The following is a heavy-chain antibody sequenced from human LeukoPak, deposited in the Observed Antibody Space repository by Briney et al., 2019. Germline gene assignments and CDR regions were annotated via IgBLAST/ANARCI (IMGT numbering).Heavy chain of an antibody. CDR1: GFTFSSYG. D-gene: IGHD2-15*01. CDR2: IWYDGSNK. J-gene: IGHJ4*02. CDR3: ARPYCSGGSCYPVFDY. V-gene: IGHV3-33*01. Sequence: GRSLRLSCAASGFTFSSYGMHWVRQAPGKGLEWVAVIWYDGSNKYYADSVNGRFTISRDNSKNTLYLQMNSLRAEDTAVYYCARPYCSGGSCYPVFDYWGQGTLVTVSS.